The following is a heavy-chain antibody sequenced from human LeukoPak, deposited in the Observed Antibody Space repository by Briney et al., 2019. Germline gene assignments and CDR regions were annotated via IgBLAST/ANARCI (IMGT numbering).Heavy chain of an antibody. V-gene: IGHV3-66*01. Sequence: GGSLRLSCAASGFTVSSNYMNWVRQAPGKGLEWVSVIYSGGSTYYADSVMGRFTISRDNSKNTLYLQMNSLRVEDTAVYYCARESGSGNRDFDYWGQGTLVTVSS. CDR2: IYSGGST. D-gene: IGHD3-10*01. CDR3: ARESGSGNRDFDY. J-gene: IGHJ4*02. CDR1: GFTVSSNY.